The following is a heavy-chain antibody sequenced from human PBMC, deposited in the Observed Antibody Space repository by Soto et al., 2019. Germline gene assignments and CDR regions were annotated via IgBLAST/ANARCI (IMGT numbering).Heavy chain of an antibody. J-gene: IGHJ4*02. CDR2: IYYSGST. D-gene: IGHD5-12*01. Sequence: PSETLSLTCTVSGGSISSYYWSWIRQPPGKGLEWIGYIYYSGSTNYNPSLKSRVTISVDTSKNQFSLKLSSVTAADTAVYYCARGGYDYPFDYWGQGTLVTVSS. V-gene: IGHV4-59*01. CDR1: GGSISSYY. CDR3: ARGGYDYPFDY.